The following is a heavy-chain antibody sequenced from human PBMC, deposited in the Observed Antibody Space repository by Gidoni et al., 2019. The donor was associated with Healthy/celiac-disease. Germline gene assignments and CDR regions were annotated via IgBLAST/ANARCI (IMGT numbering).Heavy chain of an antibody. CDR3: ARDGGVAVAGLGY. D-gene: IGHD6-19*01. CDR1: GFTFSSYS. CDR2: ISSSSSYI. Sequence: EVQLVESGGGLVKPGGSLRLSCAASGFTFSSYSMNWVRQAPGKGLEWVSSISSSSSYIYYADSVKGRFTISRDNAKNSLYLQMNSLRAEDTAVYYCARDGGVAVAGLGYWGQGTLVTVSS. V-gene: IGHV3-21*01. J-gene: IGHJ4*02.